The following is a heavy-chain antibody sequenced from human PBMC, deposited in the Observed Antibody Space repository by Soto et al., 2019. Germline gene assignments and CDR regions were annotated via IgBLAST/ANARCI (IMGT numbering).Heavy chain of an antibody. CDR1: GGSISTYY. Sequence: SETLSLTCTVSGGSISTYYWSWIRQPPGKGLEWIGYIYYGGSANYNPSLKSRVTISVDTSKKQFSLRLDSVTAADTAVYYCARGGHCTNGVCSALDYWGQGTLVTVPQ. CDR3: ARGGHCTNGVCSALDY. V-gene: IGHV4-59*08. J-gene: IGHJ4*02. D-gene: IGHD2-8*01. CDR2: IYYGGSA.